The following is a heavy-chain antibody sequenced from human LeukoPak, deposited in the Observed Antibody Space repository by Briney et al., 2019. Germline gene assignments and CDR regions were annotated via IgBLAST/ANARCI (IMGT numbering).Heavy chain of an antibody. J-gene: IGHJ5*02. CDR1: GFTFSSYW. CDR2: TNGDGTDA. CDR3: APNWFDP. V-gene: IGHV3-74*01. Sequence: GGSLRLSCAASGFTFSSYWIHWVRQAPGKGPVWVSRTNGDGTDANYADSVRGRFTISRDNTKNTVYLQMNSLRAEDTAVYYCAPNWFDPWGQGTLVTVSS.